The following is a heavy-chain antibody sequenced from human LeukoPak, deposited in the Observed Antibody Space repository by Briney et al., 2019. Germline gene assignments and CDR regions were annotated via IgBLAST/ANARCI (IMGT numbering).Heavy chain of an antibody. V-gene: IGHV4-34*01. CDR2: INHSGST. CDR3: ARQYQLPDAFDI. CDR1: GGSFSGYY. J-gene: IGHJ3*02. D-gene: IGHD2-2*01. Sequence: SETLSLTCAVYGGSFSGYYWSWIRQPPGKGLEWIGEINHSGSTNYNPSLKSRVTISVDTSKNQFSLKLSSVTAADTAVYYCARQYQLPDAFDIWGQGTMVTVSS.